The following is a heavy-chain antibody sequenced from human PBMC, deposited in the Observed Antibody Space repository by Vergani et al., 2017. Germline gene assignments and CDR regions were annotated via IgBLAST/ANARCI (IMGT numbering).Heavy chain of an antibody. V-gene: IGHV3-30*02. CDR3: AKKGSYGDYAED. CDR2: LRHDGNK. D-gene: IGHD4-17*01. CDR1: GITFRNYD. J-gene: IGHJ4*02. Sequence: QVQLVESGGGVVQPGGSLRLSCATSGITFRNYDMHWVRQAPGKGLECVAYLRHDGNKYYRDSVEGRFTISRDNSKNTLYLQMNSLRVEDTAIYYCAKKGSYGDYAEDWGQGTLVTVSS.